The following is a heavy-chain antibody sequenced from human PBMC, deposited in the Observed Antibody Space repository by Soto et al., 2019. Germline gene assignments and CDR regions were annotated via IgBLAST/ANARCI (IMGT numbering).Heavy chain of an antibody. CDR1: GFAFSSYG. V-gene: IGHV3-30*03. J-gene: IGHJ4*02. Sequence: QGQLVESGGGVVQPGRSVRLSCAASGFAFSSYGMHWVRQAPGTGLEWVAVISYDGSLQHYADSVKGRFTISRDNSKNMVLLQMSSLRAEDTAVYYCVSDRGYGHASVPYSWGQGTLVSVSS. D-gene: IGHD5-18*01. CDR2: ISYDGSLQ. CDR3: VSDRGYGHASVPYS.